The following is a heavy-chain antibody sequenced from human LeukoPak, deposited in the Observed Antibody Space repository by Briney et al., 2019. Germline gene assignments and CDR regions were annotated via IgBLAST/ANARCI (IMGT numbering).Heavy chain of an antibody. CDR1: GYTFTSYD. Sequence: GASVKVSCKASGYTFTSYDINWVRQATGQGLEWMGWMNPNSGNTGYAQKFQGRVTMTRNTSTSTAYMELSSLRSEDTAVYYCARGLSTTVTTGDYWGQGTLVTVSS. D-gene: IGHD4-17*01. CDR3: ARGLSTTVTTGDY. V-gene: IGHV1-8*01. J-gene: IGHJ4*02. CDR2: MNPNSGNT.